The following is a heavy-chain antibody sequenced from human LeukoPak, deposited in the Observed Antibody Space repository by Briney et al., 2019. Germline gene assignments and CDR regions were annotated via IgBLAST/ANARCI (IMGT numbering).Heavy chain of an antibody. V-gene: IGHV4-59*01. CDR1: GGSISSYY. Sequence: SETLSLTCTVSGGSISSYYWSWIRQPPGKGLEWIGYIYYSGSTNYNPSLKSRVTISVDTSKNQFSLKLSSVTAADTAVYYCARVGYDSSAYYYVQDVFDIWGQGTMVTVSS. J-gene: IGHJ3*02. CDR2: IYYSGST. CDR3: ARVGYDSSAYYYVQDVFDI. D-gene: IGHD3-22*01.